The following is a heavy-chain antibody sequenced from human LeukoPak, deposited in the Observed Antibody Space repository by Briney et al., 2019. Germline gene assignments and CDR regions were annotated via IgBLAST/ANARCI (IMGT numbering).Heavy chain of an antibody. CDR3: AKVKYSYGSGIVDY. CDR2: IWYDGSNK. D-gene: IGHD5-18*01. CDR1: GFTLSSYG. Sequence: GGSLRLSCAASGFTLSSYGMHWVRQAPGKGLEWVAVIWYDGSNKYYADSVKGRFTISRDNSKNTLYLQMNSLRAEDTAVYYCAKVKYSYGSGIVDYWGQGTLVTVSS. V-gene: IGHV3-33*06. J-gene: IGHJ4*02.